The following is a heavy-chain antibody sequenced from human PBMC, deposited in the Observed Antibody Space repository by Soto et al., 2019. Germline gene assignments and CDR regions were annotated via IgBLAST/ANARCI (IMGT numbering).Heavy chain of an antibody. J-gene: IGHJ4*02. CDR3: ARLSGGAAAGTVFGDY. Sequence: QVQLVESGGGVVQPGRSLRLSCAASGFTFSSYGMHWVRQAPGKGLEWVAVIWYDGSNKYYADSVKGRFTISRDNSKNTLYLQMNSLRAEDTAVYYCARLSGGAAAGTVFGDYWGQGTLVTVSS. CDR1: GFTFSSYG. V-gene: IGHV3-33*01. CDR2: IWYDGSNK. D-gene: IGHD6-13*01.